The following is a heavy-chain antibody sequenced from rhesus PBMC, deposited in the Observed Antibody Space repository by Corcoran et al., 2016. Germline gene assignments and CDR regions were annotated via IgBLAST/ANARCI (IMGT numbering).Heavy chain of an antibody. CDR3: AKGVGDYYYGLDS. CDR1: GYSLTSYW. Sequence: EVQLVQSGAEVKRPGESLKSSCKTSGYSLTSYWISWVRQMPGKGLEGMGAIDPSYSATRYNPSFQGQVTISADKSISTAYLQWSRLKASDTATYYCAKGVGDYYYGLDSWGQGVVVTVSS. D-gene: IGHD3-34*01. V-gene: IGHV5-20*01. CDR2: IDPSYSAT. J-gene: IGHJ6*01.